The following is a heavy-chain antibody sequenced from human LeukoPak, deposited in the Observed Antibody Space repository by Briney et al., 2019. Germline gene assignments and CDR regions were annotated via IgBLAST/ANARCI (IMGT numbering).Heavy chain of an antibody. V-gene: IGHV4-30-4*01. Sequence: SETLSLTCSVSGGFVSTPYYYWSWIRQSPDKGLEWIGYIHDSGSTYYNPSLKSRIIVSLDTSNNQFSLKLNSVTAADTAVYFCARIIEGQSFDYWGQGTLVTVSS. CDR3: ARIIEGQSFDY. D-gene: IGHD1-26*01. CDR2: IHDSGST. J-gene: IGHJ4*02. CDR1: GGFVSTPYYY.